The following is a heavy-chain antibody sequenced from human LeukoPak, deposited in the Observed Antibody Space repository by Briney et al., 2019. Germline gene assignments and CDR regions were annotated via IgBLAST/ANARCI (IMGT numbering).Heavy chain of an antibody. V-gene: IGHV1-8*01. CDR3: ARGGDYGDYLSYYYYYGMDV. CDR1: GYTFTSYD. J-gene: IGHJ6*02. D-gene: IGHD4-17*01. Sequence: ASVKLSCKASGYTFTSYDINWVRQATGQGLEWMGWMNPNSGNTGYAQKFQGRVTMTRNTSISTAYMELSSLRSEDTAVYYCARGGDYGDYLSYYYYYGMDVWGQGTTVTVSS. CDR2: MNPNSGNT.